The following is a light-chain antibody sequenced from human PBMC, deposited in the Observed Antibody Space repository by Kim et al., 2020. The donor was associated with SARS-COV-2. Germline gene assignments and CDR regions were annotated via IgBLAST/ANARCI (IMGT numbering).Light chain of an antibody. V-gene: IGKV3-15*01. J-gene: IGKJ4*01. CDR3: QKYKDWPLT. Sequence: VSQGERVTLSWRASESVTNNLARCQQKPGQAPRLLMYGASTRATGVPTRFSGSGSETEFTPTISSLQSEDSAIYHCQKYKDWPLTFGGGTKVDIK. CDR2: GAS. CDR1: ESVTNN.